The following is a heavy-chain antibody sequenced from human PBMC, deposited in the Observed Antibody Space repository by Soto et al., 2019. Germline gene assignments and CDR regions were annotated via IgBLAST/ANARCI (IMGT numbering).Heavy chain of an antibody. CDR3: ARGEYCGGDCWYNWFDP. D-gene: IGHD2-21*02. Sequence: QVQLQESGPGLVKTSQTLSLTCTVSGGSISSGGYYWSWIRQHPGKGLEWIGYIYFSGTTYYNPSLKSRVTISVDTSKTQFSLRLTSVTAADTAVYYCARGEYCGGDCWYNWFDPWGQGTLVTVSS. V-gene: IGHV4-31*03. J-gene: IGHJ5*02. CDR2: IYFSGTT. CDR1: GGSISSGGYY.